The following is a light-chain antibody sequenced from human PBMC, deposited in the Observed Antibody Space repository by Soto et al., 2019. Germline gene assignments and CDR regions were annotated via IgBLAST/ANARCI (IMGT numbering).Light chain of an antibody. J-gene: IGKJ1*01. Sequence: DIQLTQSPSTLSASVGDRVTITCRASQTVSNWLAWFQQKPGKAPKLLIHKASSLGSGVPSRFSGSGSGTEFTLTISGLQPEDFATYFCQQYSAYWTFGQGTKVEIK. V-gene: IGKV1-5*03. CDR1: QTVSNW. CDR3: QQYSAYWT. CDR2: KAS.